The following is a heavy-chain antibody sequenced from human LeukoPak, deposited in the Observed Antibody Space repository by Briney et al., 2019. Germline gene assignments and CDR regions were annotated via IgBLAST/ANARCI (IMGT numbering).Heavy chain of an antibody. Sequence: PSETLSLTCTVSDGSISNYFWSWIRQPPGKGLQWIGYIYYSGGTNYNPSPKSRVTISVDTSKNQFSLKLSSVTTADTAVYYCARRSCSGGSCLFDFWGQGTLVTVSS. V-gene: IGHV4-59*01. CDR1: DGSISNYF. J-gene: IGHJ4*02. CDR2: IYYSGGT. CDR3: ARRSCSGGSCLFDF. D-gene: IGHD2-15*01.